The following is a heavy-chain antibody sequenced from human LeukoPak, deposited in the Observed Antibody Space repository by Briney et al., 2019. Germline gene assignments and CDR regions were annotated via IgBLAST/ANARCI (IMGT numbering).Heavy chain of an antibody. CDR3: ARSGLTGMRQYARKNDYYYGMEV. J-gene: IGHJ6*02. Sequence: SETLSLTCSVDGVSLRGYHWNWIRQSPGKGLEWIGEINYSGSITYSNPSLQSRVTISVDTSKNHFPLKLSSVTVADTAIYYCARSGLTGMRQYARKNDYYYGMEVWGQGATVIVSS. D-gene: IGHD1-1*01. V-gene: IGHV4-34*01. CDR1: GVSLRGYH. CDR2: INYSGSIT.